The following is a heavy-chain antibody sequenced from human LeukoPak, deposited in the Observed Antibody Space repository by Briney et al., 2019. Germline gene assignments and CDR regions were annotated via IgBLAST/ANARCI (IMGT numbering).Heavy chain of an antibody. Sequence: PGGSLRLSCAASGFTLSSYAMSWVRQGPGKGLEWVSAISVSGNTYHADSVKGRFTISRDSYKNTLYLQMNSLRAEDAAVYYCAKEYGDFPFDYWGQGTLVTVSS. CDR1: GFTLSSYA. CDR3: AKEYGDFPFDY. V-gene: IGHV3-23*01. J-gene: IGHJ4*02. D-gene: IGHD4-17*01. CDR2: ISVSGNT.